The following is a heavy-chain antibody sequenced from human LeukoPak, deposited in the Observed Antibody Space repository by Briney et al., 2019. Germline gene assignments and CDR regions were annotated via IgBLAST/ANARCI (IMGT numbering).Heavy chain of an antibody. J-gene: IGHJ4*02. D-gene: IGHD2-21*02. CDR1: GFTFSSCG. V-gene: IGHV3-30*02. Sequence: GGSLRLSCAASGFTFSSCGMHWVRQAPGKGLEWVALIRFDGSNKYYADSVEGRFTISRDNSKNTLYLQMNSLRAEDTAVYYCAKDGFAVYCGGDCYNPFDYWGQGTLVTVSS. CDR2: IRFDGSNK. CDR3: AKDGFAVYCGGDCYNPFDY.